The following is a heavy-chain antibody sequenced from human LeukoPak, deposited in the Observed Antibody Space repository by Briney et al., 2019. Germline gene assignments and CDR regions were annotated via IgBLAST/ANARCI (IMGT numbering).Heavy chain of an antibody. J-gene: IGHJ4*02. CDR3: ARTRDGYNLEYYFDY. CDR1: GFTFSDYY. Sequence: GGSLRLSCAASGFTFSDYYMSSIRQAPGKGLEWVSYISSSGRTIYYADSVKGRFTISRDNAKNSLYLQMNRLRAEETAVYYCARTRDGYNLEYYFDYWGQGTLVTVSS. V-gene: IGHV3-11*01. CDR2: ISSSGRTI. D-gene: IGHD5-24*01.